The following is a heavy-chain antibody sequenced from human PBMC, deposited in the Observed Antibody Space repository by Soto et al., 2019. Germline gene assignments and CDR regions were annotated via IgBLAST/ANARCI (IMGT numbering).Heavy chain of an antibody. CDR3: ARSFGSYPTAFAY. V-gene: IGHV4-30-2*01. CDR1: GGSISSGDYS. CDR2: IYHSGII. Sequence: PSETLSLTCAVSGGSISSGDYSWSWIRQPPGKGLEWIGYIYHSGIIYYNPSLQSRVTISVDRSKNQFSLRLSSVTAADTAVYYCARSFGSYPTAFAYWGQGTLVTVSS. J-gene: IGHJ4*02. D-gene: IGHD1-26*01.